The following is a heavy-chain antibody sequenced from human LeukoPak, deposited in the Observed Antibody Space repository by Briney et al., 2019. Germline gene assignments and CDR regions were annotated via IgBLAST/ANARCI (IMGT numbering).Heavy chain of an antibody. Sequence: ATVKVSCKASGYTFTSYDINWVRQATGQGLEWMGWMNPNSGNTGYAQKFQGRVTMTRNTSISTAYMELSSLRSEDTAVYYCARGRSGQWKQLVDGMDVWGQGTTVTVSS. CDR1: GYTFTSYD. CDR2: MNPNSGNT. V-gene: IGHV1-8*01. D-gene: IGHD5-18*01. CDR3: ARGRSGQWKQLVDGMDV. J-gene: IGHJ6*02.